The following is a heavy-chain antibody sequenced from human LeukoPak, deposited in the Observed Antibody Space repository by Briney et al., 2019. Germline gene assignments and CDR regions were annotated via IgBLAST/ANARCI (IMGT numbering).Heavy chain of an antibody. V-gene: IGHV3-23*01. CDR1: GFTFNKYA. CDR2: ISASGGGA. J-gene: IGHJ4*02. CDR3: AKDVRRAEYCSATTCYTSSFDS. Sequence: GGSLRLSCAASGFTFNKYAMTWVRQAPGKGLEWVSTISASGGGAYYADSVKGRFTISRDNSKDTLSLQMNTLRAEDTAVYYCAKDVRRAEYCSATTCYTSSFDSWGQGTLVTVSS. D-gene: IGHD2-2*02.